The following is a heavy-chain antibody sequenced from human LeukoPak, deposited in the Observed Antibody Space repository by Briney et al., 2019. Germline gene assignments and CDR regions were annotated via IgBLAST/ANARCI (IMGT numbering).Heavy chain of an antibody. Sequence: PSETLSLTCAVYGGSFSGYYWSWIRQPPGKGLEWIGEINHSGSTNYNPSLKSRVTISVDTSKNQFSLKLSSVTAADTAVYYCARGARYRAVDYWGQGTLVTVSS. D-gene: IGHD1-14*01. CDR2: INHSGST. CDR3: ARGARYRAVDY. V-gene: IGHV4-34*01. CDR1: GGSFSGYY. J-gene: IGHJ4*02.